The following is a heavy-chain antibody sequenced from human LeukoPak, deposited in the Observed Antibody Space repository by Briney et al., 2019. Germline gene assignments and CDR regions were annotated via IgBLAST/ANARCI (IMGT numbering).Heavy chain of an antibody. V-gene: IGHV1-2*02. J-gene: IGHJ4*02. CDR3: ARSITFGGVYYFDY. Sequence: ASVKVSCKASGYTFTGYYMLWVRQAPGQGLEWMGWINPNSGGTNYAQKFQGRVTMTRDTSISTAYMELSRLRSDDTAVYYCARSITFGGVYYFDYWGQGTLVTVSS. CDR1: GYTFTGYY. D-gene: IGHD3-16*01. CDR2: INPNSGGT.